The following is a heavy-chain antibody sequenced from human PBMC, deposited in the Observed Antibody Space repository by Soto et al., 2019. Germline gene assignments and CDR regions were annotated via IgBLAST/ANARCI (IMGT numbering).Heavy chain of an antibody. Sequence: SETLSLTCTVPGGSMSEYFWSWIRQSPGKGLEWIGYIYYLGSTDYNPSLKSRVTISVDTSKRQFSLRLTSVTAADTAVYYCARDGYDGSGSPYPAYWGPGTQVTV. D-gene: IGHD3-10*01. CDR2: IYYLGST. J-gene: IGHJ4*02. V-gene: IGHV4-59*01. CDR1: GGSMSEYF. CDR3: ARDGYDGSGSPYPAY.